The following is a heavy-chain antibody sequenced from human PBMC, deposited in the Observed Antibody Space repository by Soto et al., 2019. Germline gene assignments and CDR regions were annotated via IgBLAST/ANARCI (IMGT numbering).Heavy chain of an antibody. V-gene: IGHV3-9*01. CDR2: ISWNSGSI. J-gene: IGHJ3*02. D-gene: IGHD6-19*01. CDR1: GFTFDDYA. Sequence: GGSLRLSCAASGFTFDDYAMHWVRQAPGKGLEWVSGISWNSGSIGYADSVKGRFTISRDNAKNSLYLQMNSLRAEDTALYYCAKDKGDSSGWAPDAFDIWGQGTMVTVSS. CDR3: AKDKGDSSGWAPDAFDI.